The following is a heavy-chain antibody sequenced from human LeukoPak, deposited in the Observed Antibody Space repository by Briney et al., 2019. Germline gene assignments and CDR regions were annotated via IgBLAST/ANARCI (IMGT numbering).Heavy chain of an antibody. CDR2: INPSDGST. V-gene: IGHV1-46*01. CDR3: ARGGVAKLGPLDL. J-gene: IGHJ5*02. Sequence: ASVKVSCKASGYSFTSYYMHWVRQAPGQGLEWMGIINPSDGSTSYAQKFQGRVTMTRDTSTSTVYMELSSLRSEDTAVYYCARGGVAKLGPLDLWGQGTLVTVSS. CDR1: GYSFTSYY. D-gene: IGHD7-27*01.